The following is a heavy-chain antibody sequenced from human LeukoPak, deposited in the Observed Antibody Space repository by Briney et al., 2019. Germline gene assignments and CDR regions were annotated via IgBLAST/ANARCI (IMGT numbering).Heavy chain of an antibody. J-gene: IGHJ4*02. Sequence: GGSLRLSCAIPGFTVSGNYMNWVRQAPGKGLEWVSVLYSGGTTSYADFVKGRFTISRDNSKNTLYLQMNSLRAEDTAVYYCARGRWEPGGGVDYWGQGTLVTVSS. CDR3: ARGRWEPGGGVDY. V-gene: IGHV3-66*01. CDR2: LYSGGTT. D-gene: IGHD1-26*01. CDR1: GFTVSGNY.